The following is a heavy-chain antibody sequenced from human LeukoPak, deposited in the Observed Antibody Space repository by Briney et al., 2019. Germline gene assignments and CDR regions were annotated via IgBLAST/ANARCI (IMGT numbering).Heavy chain of an antibody. CDR2: ISSSRSTI. D-gene: IGHD3-22*01. Sequence: GGSLRLSCAASGFTFSSYSMNWVRQAPGKGLEWVSYISSSRSTIYYADSVKDRFTISRDNAKNSLYLQMNSLRAEDTAVYYCATSPYDSSGYYWFDYWGQGTLVTVSS. CDR1: GFTFSSYS. CDR3: ATSPYDSSGYYWFDY. V-gene: IGHV3-48*01. J-gene: IGHJ4*02.